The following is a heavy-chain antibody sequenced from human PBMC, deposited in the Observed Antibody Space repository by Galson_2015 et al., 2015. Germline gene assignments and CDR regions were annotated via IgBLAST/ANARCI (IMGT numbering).Heavy chain of an antibody. V-gene: IGHV1-69*13. D-gene: IGHD1-7*01. CDR1: GGTFSSYA. CDR2: IIPIFGTA. J-gene: IGHJ6*02. Sequence: SVKVSCKASGGTFSSYAISWVRQAPGQGLEWMGGIIPIFGTANYAQKFQGRVTITADESTSTAYMELSSLRSEDTAVYYCARITGTTGMGYYYYGMDVWGQGTTVTVSS. CDR3: ARITGTTGMGYYYYGMDV.